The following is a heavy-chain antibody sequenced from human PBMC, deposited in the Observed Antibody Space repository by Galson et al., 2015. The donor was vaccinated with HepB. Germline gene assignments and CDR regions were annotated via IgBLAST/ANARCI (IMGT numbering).Heavy chain of an antibody. CDR1: EGTFSSYA. CDR2: IIPIFGTA. CDR3: ARNTGGYCSSTSCLGFYYYYGMDV. J-gene: IGHJ6*02. D-gene: IGHD2-2*01. Sequence: SVKVSCKASEGTFSSYAISWVRQAPGQGLEWMGGIIPIFGTANYAQKFQGRVTITADESTSTAYMELSSLRSEDTAVYYCARNTGGYCSSTSCLGFYYYYGMDVWGQGTTVTVSS. V-gene: IGHV1-69*13.